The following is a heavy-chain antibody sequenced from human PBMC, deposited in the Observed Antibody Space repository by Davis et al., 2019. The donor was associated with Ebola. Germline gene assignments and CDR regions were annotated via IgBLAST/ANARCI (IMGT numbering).Heavy chain of an antibody. CDR3: AKDPDPVTNSSPGDY. CDR2: ISYDGRNK. Sequence: PGGSLRLSCAASGFTFSSYGMHWVRQAPGKGLEWVAVISYDGRNKYYADAVKGRFTISRDNSKNTLDLQMNSLRPEDTAVYYCAKDPDPVTNSSPGDYWGQGTLVTVSS. CDR1: GFTFSSYG. V-gene: IGHV3-30*18. D-gene: IGHD4-11*01. J-gene: IGHJ4*02.